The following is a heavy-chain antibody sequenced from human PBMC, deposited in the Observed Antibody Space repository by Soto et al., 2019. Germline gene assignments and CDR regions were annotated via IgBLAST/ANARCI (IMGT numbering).Heavy chain of an antibody. V-gene: IGHV4-39*01. CDR2: IYYSGST. Sequence: SETLSLTCTVSCGSISSSSYYWGWIRQPPGKGLEWIGSIYYSGSTYYNPSLKSRVTISVDTSKNQFSLKLSSVTAADTAVYYCARRGSSSWYGYWGQGTLVTVSS. D-gene: IGHD6-13*01. J-gene: IGHJ4*02. CDR3: ARRGSSSWYGY. CDR1: CGSISSSSYY.